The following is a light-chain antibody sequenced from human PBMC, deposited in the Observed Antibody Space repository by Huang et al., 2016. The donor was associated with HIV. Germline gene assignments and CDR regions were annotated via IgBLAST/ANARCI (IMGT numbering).Light chain of an antibody. V-gene: IGKV4-1*01. CDR3: QQFYNMPYT. J-gene: IGKJ2*01. CDR1: RSLLFASNSKNF. CDR2: MAS. Sequence: DILLTQYPDSLAVSLGERATLTCRSSRSLLFASNSKNFLAWYQQKPGQAPKLLMYMASVRESGVPERFTGSGAGTEFTLTIASLQAEDVAVYYCQQFYNMPYTFGRGTRLEI.